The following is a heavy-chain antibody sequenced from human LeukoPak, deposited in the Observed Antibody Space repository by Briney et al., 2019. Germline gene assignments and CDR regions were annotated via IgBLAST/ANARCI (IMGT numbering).Heavy chain of an antibody. J-gene: IGHJ4*02. CDR2: IIPIFGTA. Sequence: SVKVSCKASGGTFSSYAISWERQAPGQGLEWMGRIIPIFGTANYAQKFQGRVTITTDESTSTAYMELSSLRSEDTAVYYCARDNYGDYVSHFDYWGQGTLVTVSS. D-gene: IGHD4-17*01. V-gene: IGHV1-69*05. CDR3: ARDNYGDYVSHFDY. CDR1: GGTFSSYA.